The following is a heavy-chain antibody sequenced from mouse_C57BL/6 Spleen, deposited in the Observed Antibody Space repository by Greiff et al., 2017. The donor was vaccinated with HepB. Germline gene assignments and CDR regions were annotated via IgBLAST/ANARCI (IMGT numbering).Heavy chain of an antibody. CDR2: IYPGDGDT. V-gene: IGHV1-82*01. CDR3: ASPYSNYRYFDV. CDR1: GYAFSSSW. J-gene: IGHJ1*03. Sequence: QVQLQQSGPELVKPGASVKISCKASGYAFSSSWMNWVKQRPGKGLEWIGRIYPGDGDTNYNGKFKGKATLTADKSSSTAYMQLSSLTSEDSAVYFCASPYSNYRYFDVWGTGTTVTVSS. D-gene: IGHD2-5*01.